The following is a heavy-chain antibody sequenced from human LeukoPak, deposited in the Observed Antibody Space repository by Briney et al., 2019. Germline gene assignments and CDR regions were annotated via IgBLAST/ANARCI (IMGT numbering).Heavy chain of an antibody. CDR1: GFTFSSYG. J-gene: IGHJ4*02. CDR3: AKEGAEREFDY. CDR2: IWYDGSNK. V-gene: IGHV3-33*06. D-gene: IGHD1-26*01. Sequence: PGGSLRLSCAASGFTFSSYGMHWVRQAPGKGLEWVAVIWYDGSNKYYADSVKGRFTISRDNSKNTLYLQMNSLRAEDTAVYYCAKEGAEREFDYWGQGTLVTVSS.